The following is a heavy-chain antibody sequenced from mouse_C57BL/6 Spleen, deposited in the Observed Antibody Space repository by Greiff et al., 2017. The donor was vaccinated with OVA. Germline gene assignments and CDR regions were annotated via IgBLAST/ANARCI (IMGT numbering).Heavy chain of an antibody. CDR3: TRDYDYDGSGFAY. Sequence: VQLKQSGTVLARPGASVKMSCKTSGYTFTSYWMHWVKQRPGQGLEWIGAIYPGNSDTSYNQKFKGKAKLTAVTSASTAYMELSSLTNEDSAVYYCTRDYDYDGSGFAYWGQGTLVTVSA. V-gene: IGHV1-5*01. CDR2: IYPGNSDT. CDR1: GYTFTSYW. J-gene: IGHJ3*01. D-gene: IGHD2-4*01.